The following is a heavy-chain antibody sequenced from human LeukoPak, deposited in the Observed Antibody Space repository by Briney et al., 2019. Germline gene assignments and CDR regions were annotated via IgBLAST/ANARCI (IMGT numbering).Heavy chain of an antibody. Sequence: GGSLGLSCAASGFTFSSYSMNWVRQAPGKGLEWVSYISSSSSTIYYADSVKGRFTISRDNAKNSLYLQMNSLRAEDTAVYYCARDYDSSGYYSDYWGQGTLVTVSS. J-gene: IGHJ4*02. D-gene: IGHD3-22*01. CDR3: ARDYDSSGYYSDY. V-gene: IGHV3-48*01. CDR1: GFTFSSYS. CDR2: ISSSSSTI.